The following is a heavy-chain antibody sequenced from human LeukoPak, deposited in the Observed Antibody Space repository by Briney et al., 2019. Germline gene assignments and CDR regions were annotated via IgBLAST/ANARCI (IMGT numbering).Heavy chain of an antibody. CDR3: ARDHRWGFDY. J-gene: IGHJ4*02. D-gene: IGHD7-27*01. V-gene: IGHV3-48*01. CDR2: IRSSSSTM. Sequence: GGSLRLTCAVSGFTFSTYSVNWVRQAPGKGLEWVSYIRSSSSTMWYADSVKGRFTISSDNAKSSLYLEMNSLRAEDTAVYFCARDHRWGFDYWGQGTLVTVSS. CDR1: GFTFSTYS.